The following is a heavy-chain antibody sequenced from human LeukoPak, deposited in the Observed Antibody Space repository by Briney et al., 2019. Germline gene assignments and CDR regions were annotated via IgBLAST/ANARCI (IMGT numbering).Heavy chain of an antibody. CDR2: IYYSGST. V-gene: IGHV4-39*07. D-gene: IGHD3-22*01. J-gene: IGHJ5*02. CDR3: ARGDKNYYESSGNYCWFDP. Sequence: PSETLSLTCTVSGGSISSSSYYWGWIRQPPGKGLEWIGSIYYSGSTYYNPSLKSRVTISVDTSKNQFSLKLSSVTAADTAVYHCARGDKNYYESSGNYCWFDPWGQGTLVTVSS. CDR1: GGSISSSSYY.